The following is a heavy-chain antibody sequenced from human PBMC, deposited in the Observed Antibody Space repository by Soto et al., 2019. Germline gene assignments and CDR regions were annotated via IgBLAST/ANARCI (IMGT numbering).Heavy chain of an antibody. CDR3: ASTRPMGTHSKH. D-gene: IGHD1-1*01. CDR2: IYYSGRT. J-gene: IGHJ1*01. Sequence: SETLSLTCTVSGGSISSYYWSWIRQPPGKGLEWIGYIYYSGRTNYNPSLKSRVTISVDTSKNQFSLKLSSVTAADTAVYYFASTRPMGTHSKHGGQATLFTASS. CDR1: GGSISSYY. V-gene: IGHV4-59*01.